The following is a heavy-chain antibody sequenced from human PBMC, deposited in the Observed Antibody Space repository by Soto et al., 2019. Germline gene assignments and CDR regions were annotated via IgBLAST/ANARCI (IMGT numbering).Heavy chain of an antibody. Sequence: PSATLALACSFPGASISSVGDYCSSMRQHPGTGLDWTGDFYYSGSTYYHPTLKSRVSISVDTFKTQFSLKRMCVAAARRAVYYCATDRGITMIVGKGTFDIWCQETMVTGSS. V-gene: IGHV4-31*03. CDR1: GASISSVGDY. J-gene: IGHJ3*02. D-gene: IGHD3-22*01. CDR3: ATDRGITMIVGKGTFDI. CDR2: FYYSGST.